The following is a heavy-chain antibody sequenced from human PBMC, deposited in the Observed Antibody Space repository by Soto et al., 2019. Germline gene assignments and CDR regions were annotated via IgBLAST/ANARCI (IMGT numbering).Heavy chain of an antibody. V-gene: IGHV3-15*01. CDR2: IKSKSDGGTT. CDR1: GFIFSNAW. Sequence: EVQLVESGGGLVKPGGSLRLSCAASGFIFSNAWMRWVRQAPGQGLEWVGRIKSKSDGGTTDYAAPVKGRFTISRDDSKNMVFLQMNSLKIEDTAVYYCITDEEPWGQGTLVTVSS. D-gene: IGHD1-1*01. CDR3: ITDEEP. J-gene: IGHJ4*02.